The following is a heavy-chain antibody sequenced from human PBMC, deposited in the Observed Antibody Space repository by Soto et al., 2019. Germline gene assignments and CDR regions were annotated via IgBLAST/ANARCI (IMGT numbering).Heavy chain of an antibody. D-gene: IGHD3-10*01. CDR2: INHSGST. CDR1: GGSFSGYY. V-gene: IGHV4-34*01. Sequence: QVQLQQWGAGLLKPSETLSLTCAVYGGSFSGYYWSWIRQPPGKGLEWIGEINHSGSTNYNPSLKSRVTISADTSKNQFSLKLSAVTAADTAVYYCARKGWFGTSGWFDTWGQGTLVTVSS. J-gene: IGHJ5*02. CDR3: ARKGWFGTSGWFDT.